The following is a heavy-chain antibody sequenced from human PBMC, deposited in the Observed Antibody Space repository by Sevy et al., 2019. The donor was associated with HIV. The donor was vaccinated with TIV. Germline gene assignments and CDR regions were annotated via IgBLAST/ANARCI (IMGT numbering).Heavy chain of an antibody. CDR3: ARGQGSSSSPYYFDY. Sequence: GGSLRLSCAASGFTFSSYAMHWVRQAPGKGLEWVAVISYDGSNKYYADSVKGRFTISRDNSKSTLYLQMNSLRAEDTAVYYCARGQGSSSSPYYFDYWGQGTLVTVSS. CDR1: GFTFSSYA. CDR2: ISYDGSNK. V-gene: IGHV3-30-3*01. D-gene: IGHD6-6*01. J-gene: IGHJ4*02.